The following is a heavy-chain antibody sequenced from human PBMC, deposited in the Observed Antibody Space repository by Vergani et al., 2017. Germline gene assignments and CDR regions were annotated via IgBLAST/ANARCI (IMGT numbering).Heavy chain of an antibody. CDR3: AGKVDYYYYMDV. J-gene: IGHJ6*03. V-gene: IGHV1-69*01. CDR2: IIPIFGTA. Sequence: QVQLVQSGAEVKKPGSSVKVSCKASGGTFSSYAISWVRQAPGQGLEWMGGIIPIFGTANYAQKFQGRVTITADDSTSTAYMEMSSLRSEDTAGYYCAGKVDYYYYMDVWGKGTTVTVSS. D-gene: IGHD1-26*01. CDR1: GGTFSSYA.